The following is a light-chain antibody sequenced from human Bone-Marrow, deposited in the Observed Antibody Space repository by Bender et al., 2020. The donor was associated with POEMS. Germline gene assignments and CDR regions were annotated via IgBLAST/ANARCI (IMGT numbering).Light chain of an antibody. CDR3: CSYAGRSEFDVT. CDR1: SSDVGSYNL. J-gene: IGLJ2*01. CDR2: ESS. V-gene: IGLV2-23*01. Sequence: QSALTQPASVAASPGQSITIPCTGFSSDVGSYNLVSWYQQHPGQAPTLLIYESSKRPSGVSNRFSGSKSGNTASLTIAGLQAEDEADYYCCSYAGRSEFDVTFGGGTKVTVL.